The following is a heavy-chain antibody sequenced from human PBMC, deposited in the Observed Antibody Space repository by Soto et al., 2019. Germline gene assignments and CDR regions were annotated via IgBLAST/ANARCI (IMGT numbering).Heavy chain of an antibody. CDR3: ARVNVEWSQVANLDAFDI. Sequence: PGESLSLSCAASGFTFSSYGMHWVRQAPGKGLEWVAVIWYDGSNKYYADSVKGRFTISRDNSKNTLYLQMNSLRAEDTAVYYCARVNVEWSQVANLDAFDIWGQGTMVTVSS. V-gene: IGHV3-33*01. CDR2: IWYDGSNK. J-gene: IGHJ3*02. CDR1: GFTFSSYG. D-gene: IGHD3-3*01.